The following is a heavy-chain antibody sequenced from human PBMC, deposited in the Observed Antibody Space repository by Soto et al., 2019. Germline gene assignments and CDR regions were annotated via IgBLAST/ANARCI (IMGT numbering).Heavy chain of an antibody. CDR1: GFTLSDYY. V-gene: IGHV3-72*01. J-gene: IGHJ3*01. CDR2: SRDKANSFST. CDR3: ARTKSYGAYDV. Sequence: EVKLVESGGGLVQPGGSLRLSCAVSGFTLSDYYIDWVRQAPGKGLEWLARSRDKANSFSTDYAASVKGRVSISRDDSESSVFLQMNSLRTEDTALYYCARTKSYGAYDVWGQGTVVIVSS. D-gene: IGHD3-10*01.